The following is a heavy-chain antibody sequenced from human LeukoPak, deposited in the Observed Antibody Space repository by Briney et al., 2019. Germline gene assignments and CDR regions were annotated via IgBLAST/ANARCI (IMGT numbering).Heavy chain of an antibody. CDR1: GFTFSNYW. CDR2: IKQDESER. CDR3: TRVVDSSSSRYQAMPY. J-gene: IGHJ4*02. V-gene: IGHV3-7*01. D-gene: IGHD2-2*01. Sequence: GGSLRLSCAASGFTFSNYWTSWVRQAPGKGLEWVANIKQDESERYYVDSVRGRFTISRDNAKRSLYLRMDSLRAEDTALYFCTRVVDSSSSRYQAMPYWGQGTLVTVSS.